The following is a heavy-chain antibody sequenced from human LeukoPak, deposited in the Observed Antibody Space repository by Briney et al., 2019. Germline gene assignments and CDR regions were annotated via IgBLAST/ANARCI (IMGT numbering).Heavy chain of an antibody. Sequence: PSETPSLTCAVYGGSFSGYYWSWIRQPPGKGLEWIGEINHSGSTNYNPSLKSRVTISVDTSKNQFSLKLSSVTAADTAVYYCARGGYDFWSGYYTGVDYWGQGTLVTVSS. CDR1: GGSFSGYY. V-gene: IGHV4-34*01. J-gene: IGHJ4*02. CDR3: ARGGYDFWSGYYTGVDY. CDR2: INHSGST. D-gene: IGHD3-3*01.